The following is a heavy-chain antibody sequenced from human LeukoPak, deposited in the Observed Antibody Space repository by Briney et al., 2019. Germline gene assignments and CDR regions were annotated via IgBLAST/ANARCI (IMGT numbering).Heavy chain of an antibody. V-gene: IGHV1-2*02. Sequence: GASVQVSCKASGYTFTGYYMHWARQAPGQGLEWMGWINSNSGDTNYAQKFQGRVTMTRDTSISTAYMELSRLRSDDTAVYYCAREPHYDLLTGYALGYLDLWGRGTLLTVSS. J-gene: IGHJ2*01. CDR2: INSNSGDT. CDR3: AREPHYDLLTGYALGYLDL. CDR1: GYTFTGYY. D-gene: IGHD3-9*01.